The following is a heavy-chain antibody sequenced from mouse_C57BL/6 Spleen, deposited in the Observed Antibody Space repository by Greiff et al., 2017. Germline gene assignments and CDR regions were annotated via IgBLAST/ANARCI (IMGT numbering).Heavy chain of an antibody. CDR3: AITKGYFDV. V-gene: IGHV1-39*01. D-gene: IGHD1-1*01. J-gene: IGHJ1*03. CDR1: GYSFTDYN. CDR2: INPNYGTT. Sequence: EVQLQQSGPELVKPGASVKISCKASGYSFTDYNMNWVKQSNGKSLEWIGVINPNYGTTSYNQKFKGKATMTVDPSSSTAYLQLSSLTSEDSAVCYYAITKGYFDVWGTGTTVTVSS.